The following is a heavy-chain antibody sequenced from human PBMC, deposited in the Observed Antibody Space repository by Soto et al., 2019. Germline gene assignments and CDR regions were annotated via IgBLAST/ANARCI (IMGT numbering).Heavy chain of an antibody. Sequence: PGGSLRLSCAASGFTFSSYAMSWVRQAPGQGLEWVSAISGSGGSTYYADSVKGRFTISRDNSKNTLYLQMNSLRAEDTAVYYCATRGFPSAVPAAMDYWGQGTLVTVSS. V-gene: IGHV3-23*01. D-gene: IGHD2-2*01. J-gene: IGHJ4*02. CDR3: ATRGFPSAVPAAMDY. CDR2: ISGSGGST. CDR1: GFTFSSYA.